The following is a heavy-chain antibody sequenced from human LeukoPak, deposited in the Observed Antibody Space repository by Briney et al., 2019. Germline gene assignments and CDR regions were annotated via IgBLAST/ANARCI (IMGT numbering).Heavy chain of an antibody. V-gene: IGHV3-53*01. CDR3: ARGYNDSRVFDI. CDR2: IYSGGST. D-gene: IGHD3-22*01. CDR1: GFTVSSNY. Sequence: GGSLRLSCAASGFTVSSNYMSWVRQAPGKGLERVSVIYSGGSTYYADSVKGRFTISRDNSKNTLYLQMNSLRAEDTAVYYCARGYNDSRVFDIWGQGTMVTVSS. J-gene: IGHJ3*02.